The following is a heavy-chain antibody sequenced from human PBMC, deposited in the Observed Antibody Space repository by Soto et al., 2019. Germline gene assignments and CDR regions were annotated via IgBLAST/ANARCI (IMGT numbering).Heavy chain of an antibody. CDR2: IYWDDDK. D-gene: IGHD2-21*01. CDR3: VQSRCGGDCLQSYSSHSYYGLDV. J-gene: IGHJ6*02. V-gene: IGHV2-5*02. CDR1: GFSLSTTGVG. Sequence: QITLKESGPTLVKPTQPLTLTCTFSGFSLSTTGVGVGWIRQPPGKALEWLALIYWDDDKRYNPSLKSRLTITQDTSKHQLLLTKTIMDPVDTATYYCVQSRCGGDCLQSYSSHSYYGLDVWGQGTTVTVSS.